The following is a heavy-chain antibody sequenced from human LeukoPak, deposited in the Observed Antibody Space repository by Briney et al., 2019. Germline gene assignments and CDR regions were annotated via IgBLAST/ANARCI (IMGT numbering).Heavy chain of an antibody. V-gene: IGHV1-18*01. Sequence: GASVKVSCKASGYTFTSYGISWVRQAPGQGLEWMGWISAYNGNTNYAQKLQGRVTMTTDTSTSTAYMELRSLRSDDTAVYYCARAGGDGDHAYYYYYMDVWGKGTTVTVSS. CDR3: ARAGGDGDHAYYYYYMDV. D-gene: IGHD4-17*01. CDR1: GYTFTSYG. J-gene: IGHJ6*03. CDR2: ISAYNGNT.